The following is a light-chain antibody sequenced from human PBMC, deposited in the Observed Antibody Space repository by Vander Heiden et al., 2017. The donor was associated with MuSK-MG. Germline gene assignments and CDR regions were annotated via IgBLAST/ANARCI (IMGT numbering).Light chain of an antibody. CDR3: LQHNSWSMWT. Sequence: DIQMTQSPSTLSASVGDRVTITCRASQSISRWLAWYQQKPGKAPKLLIYDASSLESGVPSRFSGSGFGTEFTLTISSRQPDDFAPYYCLQHNSWSMWTFGQGTKVEIK. CDR2: DAS. J-gene: IGKJ1*01. CDR1: QSISRW. V-gene: IGKV1-5*01.